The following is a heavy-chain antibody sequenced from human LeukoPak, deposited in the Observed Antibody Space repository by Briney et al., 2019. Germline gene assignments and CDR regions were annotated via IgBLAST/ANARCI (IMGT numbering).Heavy chain of an antibody. J-gene: IGHJ5*02. CDR1: GGSFSGYY. CDR3: ARVRDYYGSVSGWFDP. D-gene: IGHD3-10*01. V-gene: IGHV4-34*01. Sequence: SETLSLTCAVYGGSFSGYYWSWIRQPPGKGLEWIGEINHSGSTNYNPSLKSRVTISVDTSKNQFSLKLSSVTAADTAVYYCARVRDYYGSVSGWFDPWGQGTLVTVSS. CDR2: INHSGST.